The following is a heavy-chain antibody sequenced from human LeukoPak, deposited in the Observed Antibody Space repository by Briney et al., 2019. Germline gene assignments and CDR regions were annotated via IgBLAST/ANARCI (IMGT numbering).Heavy chain of an antibody. Sequence: GGSLRLSCAASGFTFSSYAMSWVRQAPGKGLEWVSAISGSGGSTYYADSVKGRFTISRDNSKNTLYLEMSSLRAEDTAVYYCAKSGYNYDSNAYPFIDYWGQGTLVTVSS. V-gene: IGHV3-23*01. J-gene: IGHJ4*02. D-gene: IGHD3-22*01. CDR1: GFTFSSYA. CDR3: AKSGYNYDSNAYPFIDY. CDR2: ISGSGGST.